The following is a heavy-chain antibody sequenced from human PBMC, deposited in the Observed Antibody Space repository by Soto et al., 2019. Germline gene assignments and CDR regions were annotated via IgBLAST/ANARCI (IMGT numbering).Heavy chain of an antibody. V-gene: IGHV3-23*01. CDR2: ISGSGGST. CDR1: GFTLSTYA. Sequence: EVQLLQSGGGLVQPGGSLRLSCAASGFTLSTYAMSWARQAPGKGLEWVSVISGSGGSTYYADSVKGRFTISRDNSKNTLYFQINSRRVEDTAVYYCAKARNIGSHWGGGYWGQGNLVTVSS. J-gene: IGHJ4*02. CDR3: AKARNIGSHWGGGY. D-gene: IGHD7-27*01.